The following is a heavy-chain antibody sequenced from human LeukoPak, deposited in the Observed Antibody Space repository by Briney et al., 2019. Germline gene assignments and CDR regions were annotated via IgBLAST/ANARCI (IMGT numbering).Heavy chain of an antibody. Sequence: GGSLRLSCAASGFTFSSFWMSWVRQAPGKGLEWVANIKQDGSVQYYVDSVEGRFTISRDNAKNSLYLQMNSLRAEDTAVYYCARKGLGDCWGQGTLVTVSS. V-gene: IGHV3-7*01. CDR3: ARKGLGDC. CDR1: GFTFSSFW. J-gene: IGHJ4*02. CDR2: IKQDGSVQ. D-gene: IGHD3-22*01.